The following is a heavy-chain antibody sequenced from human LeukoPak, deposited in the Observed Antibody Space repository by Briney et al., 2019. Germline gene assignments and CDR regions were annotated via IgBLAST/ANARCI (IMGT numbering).Heavy chain of an antibody. J-gene: IGHJ4*02. CDR3: ATNGGSGWLD. Sequence: ASVKVSCKASEYTFTSYAINWVRQATGQGLEWMGWMTPNSGNSGYAQKFQGRVTMTEDTSTDTAYMELSSLRSEDTAVYYCATNGGSGWLDWGQGTLVTVSS. D-gene: IGHD6-19*01. CDR2: MTPNSGNS. V-gene: IGHV1-8*02. CDR1: EYTFTSYA.